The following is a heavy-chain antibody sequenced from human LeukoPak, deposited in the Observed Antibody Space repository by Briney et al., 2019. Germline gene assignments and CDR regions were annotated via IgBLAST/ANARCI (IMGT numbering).Heavy chain of an antibody. CDR1: GFTFSSYA. Sequence: PGGSLRLSCAASGFTFSSYAMSWVRQAPGKGLEWVSAISGSGGSTYYADSVEGRFTISRDNSKNTLYLQMNSLRAEDTAVYYCAKDRIAAAVPLLGYWGQGTLVTVSS. D-gene: IGHD6-13*01. J-gene: IGHJ4*02. CDR2: ISGSGGST. CDR3: AKDRIAAAVPLLGY. V-gene: IGHV3-23*01.